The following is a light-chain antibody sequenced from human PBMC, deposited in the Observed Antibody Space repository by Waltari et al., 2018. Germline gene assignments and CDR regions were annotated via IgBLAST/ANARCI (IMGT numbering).Light chain of an antibody. CDR2: AAS. J-gene: IGKJ1*01. CDR1: RSVSRN. V-gene: IGKV3-15*01. CDR3: QQFNDWPRT. Sequence: VMTQFPATLSVSPGDSATLPCRASRSVSRNIVWYHQRPGRAPRPLNYAASTRATDTPARFSGSGSGTEFSLTISRLQSEDFAVYYCQQFNDWPRTFGQGTRVEIK.